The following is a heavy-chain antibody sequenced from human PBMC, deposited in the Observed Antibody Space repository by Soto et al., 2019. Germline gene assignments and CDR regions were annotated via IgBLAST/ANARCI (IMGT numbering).Heavy chain of an antibody. CDR1: GGSISSGGYS. V-gene: IGHV4-30-2*01. CDR2: IYHSGST. J-gene: IGHJ6*02. Sequence: SETLSLTCAVSGGSISSGGYSWSWIRQPPGKGLEWIGYIYHSGSTYYNPSLKSRVTISVDRSKNQFSLKLSSVTAADTAVYYCARDLDSSYGMDVWGQGTTVTVSS. CDR3: ARDLDSSYGMDV. D-gene: IGHD6-13*01.